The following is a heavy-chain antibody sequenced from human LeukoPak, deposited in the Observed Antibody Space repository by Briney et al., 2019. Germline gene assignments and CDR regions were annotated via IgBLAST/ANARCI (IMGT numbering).Heavy chain of an antibody. V-gene: IGHV3-66*01. CDR2: IFSGGTT. D-gene: IGHD1-1*01. CDR3: ARGPGSYYFDY. Sequence: PGGSLRLSCAASGFTVSRNYMSWVRQAPGKGLEWVSVIFSGGTTYYADSVKGRFTISRDNYKNTLYLQMNSLRAEDTAVYFCARGPGSYYFDYWGQGTLVTVSS. CDR1: GFTVSRNY. J-gene: IGHJ4*02.